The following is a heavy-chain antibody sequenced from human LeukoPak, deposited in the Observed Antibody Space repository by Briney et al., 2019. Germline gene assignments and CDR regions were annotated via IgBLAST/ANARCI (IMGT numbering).Heavy chain of an antibody. D-gene: IGHD2-2*01. Sequence: GASVKVSCKASGYTFTGYYMHWVRQAPGQGLEWMGWINPNSGGTNYGQKFQGRVTMTRDTSISTAYMELSRLRSDDTAVYYCARGRLRGSSTSCYPFWGQGTLVTVSS. J-gene: IGHJ4*02. CDR2: INPNSGGT. CDR3: ARGRLRGSSTSCYPF. V-gene: IGHV1-2*02. CDR1: GYTFTGYY.